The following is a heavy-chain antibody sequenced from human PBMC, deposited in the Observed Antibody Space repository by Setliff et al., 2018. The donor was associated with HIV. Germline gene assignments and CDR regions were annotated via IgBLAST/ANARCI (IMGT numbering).Heavy chain of an antibody. V-gene: IGHV1-69*05. CDR2: IIPIFGTA. J-gene: IGHJ4*02. CDR3: ATGGYGYGWGYYFDY. CDR1: GGTFSSYA. Sequence: ASVKVSCKASGGTFSSYAISWVRQAPGQGLEWMGGIIPIFGTANYAQKFQGRVTITTDESTSTAYMELSSLRSEDTAVYYCATGGYGYGWGYYFDYWGQGTLVTVSS. D-gene: IGHD5-18*01.